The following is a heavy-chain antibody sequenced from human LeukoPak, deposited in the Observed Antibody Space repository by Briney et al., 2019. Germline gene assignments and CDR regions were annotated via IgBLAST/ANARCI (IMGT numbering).Heavy chain of an antibody. CDR3: ARELNNAWSGTTSWFDP. J-gene: IGHJ5*02. D-gene: IGHD1-7*01. CDR1: GFTFSDYY. V-gene: IGHV3-11*01. CDR2: ISTYGSTI. Sequence: PGGSLRLSCAASGFTFSDYYMTWIRQAPGKGLEWVSSISTYGSTIYYADSVKGRFTISRDNAKNSLYLQMSSPRAEDTAMYYCARELNNAWSGTTSWFDPWGQGTLVTVSS.